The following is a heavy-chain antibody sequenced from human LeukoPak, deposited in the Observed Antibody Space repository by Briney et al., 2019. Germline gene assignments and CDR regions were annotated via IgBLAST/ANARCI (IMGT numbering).Heavy chain of an antibody. Sequence: SVKVSCKASGGTFSSYTISWVRQAPGQGLEWMGRIIPILGIANYAQKFQDRVTITADKSTSTAYMELSSLRSEDTAVYYCARAGTYCGGDCDAFDIWGQGTMVTVSS. CDR2: IIPILGIA. CDR3: ARAGTYCGGDCDAFDI. D-gene: IGHD2-21*01. V-gene: IGHV1-69*02. CDR1: GGTFSSYT. J-gene: IGHJ3*02.